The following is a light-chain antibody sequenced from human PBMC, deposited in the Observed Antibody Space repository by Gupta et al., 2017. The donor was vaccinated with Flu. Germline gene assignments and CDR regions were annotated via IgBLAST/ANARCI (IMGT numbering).Light chain of an antibody. J-gene: IGLJ1*01. CDR3: ESWDNNLSAVV. Sequence: QSVLTHPPSVSGTPGQRVTISCSGGVFNIGNNYVSWFQQLPGTAPNVLIYSGHQRPSGVPDRFSGSKSGTSASLTITELRADDEADYYWESWDNNLSAVVFGTGTKVTVL. CDR2: SGH. CDR1: VFNIGNNY. V-gene: IGLV1-47*02.